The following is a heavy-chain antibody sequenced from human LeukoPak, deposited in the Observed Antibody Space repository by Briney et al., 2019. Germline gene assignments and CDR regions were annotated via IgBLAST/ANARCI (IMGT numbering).Heavy chain of an antibody. D-gene: IGHD2-2*01. V-gene: IGHV4-39*01. CDR3: ARRHDCSSTSCYVNFDY. CDR2: LYYSGST. J-gene: IGHJ4*02. Sequence: SETLSLTCPVSGCSISSSRYYWLWLRQPPGKGLEGFGCLYYSGSTSYNPSLKSRVTISVDTSKNQFSRKLSAVTAADTAVYYCARRHDCSSTSCYVNFDYWGQGTLVTVSS. CDR1: GCSISSSRYY.